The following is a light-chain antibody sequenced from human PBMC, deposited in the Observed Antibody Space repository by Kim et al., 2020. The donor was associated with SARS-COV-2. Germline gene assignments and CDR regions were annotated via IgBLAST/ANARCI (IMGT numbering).Light chain of an antibody. CDR3: QSYVSCPWV. J-gene: IGLJ3*02. CDR1: SGSIASNY. CDR2: EDD. V-gene: IGLV6-57*04. Sequence: NFMLTQPHSVSESPGKTVTISCTRSSGSIASNYVQWYQQHPSSAPTTVIYEDDQRPSGVPDRFSGSIDSSSNSASLTISGLKTEDEADYSCQSYVSCPWVFGGGTQLAVL.